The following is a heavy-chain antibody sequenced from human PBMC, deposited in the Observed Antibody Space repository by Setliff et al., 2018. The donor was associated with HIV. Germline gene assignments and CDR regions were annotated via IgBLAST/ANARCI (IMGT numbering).Heavy chain of an antibody. D-gene: IGHD2-8*01. CDR1: GFTFSFHS. V-gene: IGHV3-21*01. CDR3: AREGVYLGRAFDV. J-gene: IGHJ3*01. CDR2: ISGAGGYK. Sequence: LRLSCVASGFTFSFHSMSWVRQAPGKGLEWVASISGAGGYKNYADSLKGRFSVSRDNAQNSLYLEMNSLRAEDTALYYCAREGVYLGRAFDVWGQGTTVTVSS.